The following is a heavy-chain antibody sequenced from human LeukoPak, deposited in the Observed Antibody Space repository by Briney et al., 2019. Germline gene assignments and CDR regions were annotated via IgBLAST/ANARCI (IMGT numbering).Heavy chain of an antibody. V-gene: IGHV1-2*02. D-gene: IGHD3-22*01. J-gene: IGHJ4*02. Sequence: ASVKVSCKASGYTFIDYYIHWVRQAPGQGPEWMGWINPDSGGPKYAQKFQGRVTMTRDTSVSTAYMELDRLRSDDMAVYYCARESRGVLNYFDYWGQGTLVTVSS. CDR1: GYTFIDYY. CDR2: INPDSGGP. CDR3: ARESRGVLNYFDY.